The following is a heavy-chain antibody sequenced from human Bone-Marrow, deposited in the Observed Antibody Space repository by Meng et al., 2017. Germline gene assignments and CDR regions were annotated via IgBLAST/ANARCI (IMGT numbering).Heavy chain of an antibody. Sequence: GSLRLSCTVSGDSINNSYWSWIRQPAGKGPEWIGRIFSSGTTNYHPSLNSRVTMSIDTSRSQFSLRLTSVTAADTAMYFCARVGGGYVQVDYYFDVWGQGTLVTVSS. CDR2: IFSSGTT. J-gene: IGHJ4*02. D-gene: IGHD3-16*01. V-gene: IGHV4-4*07. CDR3: ARVGGGYVQVDYYFDV. CDR1: GDSINNSY.